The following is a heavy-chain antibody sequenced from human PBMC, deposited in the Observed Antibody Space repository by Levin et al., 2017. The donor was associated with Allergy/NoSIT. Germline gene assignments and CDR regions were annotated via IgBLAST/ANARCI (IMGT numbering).Heavy chain of an antibody. CDR1: GYTFTSYY. CDR2: INPNSGGT. J-gene: IGHJ4*02. Sequence: GESLKISCKASGYTFTSYYMHWVRQAPGQGLEWMGWINPNSGGTNYAQKFQGRVTMTRDTSISTAYMELTRLRSDDTAMYYCASEPHSSPFDHWGQGTLVTVSS. D-gene: IGHD6-6*01. CDR3: ASEPHSSPFDH. V-gene: IGHV1-2*02.